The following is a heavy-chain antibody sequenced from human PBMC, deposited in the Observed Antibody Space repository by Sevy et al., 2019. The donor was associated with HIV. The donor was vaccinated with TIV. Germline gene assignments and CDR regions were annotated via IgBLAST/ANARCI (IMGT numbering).Heavy chain of an antibody. D-gene: IGHD3-3*01. CDR1: GFSLSGYG. V-gene: IGHV3-23*01. CDR2: ISGSGEST. Sequence: GGSLRLSCAASGFSLSGYGMHWVRQAPGKGLQWVSVISGSGESTYYADSVKGRFTIFRDNSKNTMYLQMTSLTAGDTAVYFCARRPDFGVVIPTGVLDVWGQGTTVTVSS. CDR3: ARRPDFGVVIPTGVLDV. J-gene: IGHJ6*02.